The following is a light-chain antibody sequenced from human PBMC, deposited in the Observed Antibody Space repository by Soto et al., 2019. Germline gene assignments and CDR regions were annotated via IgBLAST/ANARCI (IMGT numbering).Light chain of an antibody. Sequence: QSVLTQPPSTSGTPGQRVTISCSGSSSNIGTNTVNWYQQVPGTAPKLLIYSNDQRPSGVPDRFSGSKSGTSVSLAISGLQSEDEAYYFCAAWDARLNGVVFGGGTKLTVL. CDR2: SND. J-gene: IGLJ3*02. CDR1: SSNIGTNT. CDR3: AAWDARLNGVV. V-gene: IGLV1-44*01.